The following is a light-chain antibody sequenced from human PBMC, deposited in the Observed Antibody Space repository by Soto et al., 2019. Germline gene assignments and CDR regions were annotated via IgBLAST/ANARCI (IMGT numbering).Light chain of an antibody. J-gene: IGLJ1*01. V-gene: IGLV2-14*01. CDR2: DVS. CDR3: SSYTSSSTLVV. Sequence: QSVLTQPASVSGSPGQSITISCTGTSSDVGGYNYVSWYQQHPGKAPKLMIYDVSNRPSGVSNRFSGPKSGNTASLTISGFQAEDEADYYCSSYTSSSTLVVFGTGTKVTVL. CDR1: SSDVGGYNY.